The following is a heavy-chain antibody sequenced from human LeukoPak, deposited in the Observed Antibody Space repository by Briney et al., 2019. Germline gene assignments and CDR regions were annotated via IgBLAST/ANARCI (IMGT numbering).Heavy chain of an antibody. J-gene: IGHJ3*02. Sequence: GESLKISCKGSGYSFTSYWIGWVRQMPGKGLEWMGIIYPGDSDTRYSPSFQGQVTISADKSISTAYLQWSSLKASDTAMYYCAGVEGGYSYGYAFDIWGQGTMVTVSS. CDR3: AGVEGGYSYGYAFDI. V-gene: IGHV5-51*01. CDR1: GYSFTSYW. D-gene: IGHD5-18*01. CDR2: IYPGDSDT.